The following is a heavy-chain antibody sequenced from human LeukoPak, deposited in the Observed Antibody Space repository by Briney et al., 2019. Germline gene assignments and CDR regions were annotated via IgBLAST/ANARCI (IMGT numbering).Heavy chain of an antibody. CDR3: ARDPMTTVSLLFFQH. J-gene: IGHJ1*01. Sequence: GGSLRLSCAASGFTFSSYAMHWVRQAPGKGLEWVAVISYDGSNKYYADSVKGRFTISRDNSKNTLYLQMNSLRAEDTAVYYCARDPMTTVSLLFFQHWGQGTLVTVSS. CDR2: ISYDGSNK. CDR1: GFTFSSYA. D-gene: IGHD4-17*01. V-gene: IGHV3-30-3*01.